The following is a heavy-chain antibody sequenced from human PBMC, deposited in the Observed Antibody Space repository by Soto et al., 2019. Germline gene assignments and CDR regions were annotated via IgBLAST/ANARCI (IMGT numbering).Heavy chain of an antibody. Sequence: QVQLVESGGGVVQPGRSLRLSCAASGFTLSSYTLHWVRQAPGKGLEWVAAILYDGSNKYYTGSVKGRFTISRDNSQNTLFLQMNRLRGEDTALYYCAREKIGAGRLDYWGQGTLVTVSS. CDR1: GFTLSSYT. CDR2: ILYDGSNK. D-gene: IGHD6-13*01. J-gene: IGHJ4*02. V-gene: IGHV3-30*04. CDR3: AREKIGAGRLDY.